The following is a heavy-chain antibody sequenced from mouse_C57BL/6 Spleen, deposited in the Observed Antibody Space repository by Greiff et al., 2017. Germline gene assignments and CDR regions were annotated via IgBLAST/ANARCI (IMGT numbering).Heavy chain of an antibody. Sequence: QVQLQQPGAELVKPGASVKMSCKASGYTFTSYWITWVKQRPGQGLEWIGDIYPGSGSTNYNEKFKSKATLSVDTSSSTAYMQLSSLTAEDSAVLYGASNSNCCDAMDYWGQGTSVTVSS. CDR2: IYPGSGST. D-gene: IGHD2-5*01. V-gene: IGHV1-55*01. CDR1: GYTFTSYW. CDR3: ASNSNCCDAMDY. J-gene: IGHJ4*01.